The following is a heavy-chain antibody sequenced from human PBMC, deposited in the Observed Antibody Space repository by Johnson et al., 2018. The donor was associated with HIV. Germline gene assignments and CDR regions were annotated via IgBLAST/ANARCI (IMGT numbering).Heavy chain of an antibody. CDR2: IRYDGSNK. CDR3: AKDPMVATPANAFDI. Sequence: QVQLVESGGGVVQPGGSLRLSCVASGFTFSSYGMHWVRQAPGKGLEWVAFIRYDGSNKYFAASVKGRFTISRDNSKNTLYLQMNSLRAEDTAVYYCAKDPMVATPANAFDIWGQGTMVTVSS. CDR1: GFTFSSYG. J-gene: IGHJ3*02. V-gene: IGHV3-30*02. D-gene: IGHD5-12*01.